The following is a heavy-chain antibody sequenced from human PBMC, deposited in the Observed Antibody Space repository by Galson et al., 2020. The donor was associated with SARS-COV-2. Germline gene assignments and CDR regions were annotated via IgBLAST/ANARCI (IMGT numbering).Heavy chain of an antibody. J-gene: IGHJ6*02. V-gene: IGHV4-61*02. Sequence: SETLSLTCTVSGGSISSGGYYWTWIRQPAGKGLEWIGRVYLSRSNNMNTNYNPSLRSRATILVDTSKNQFSLKLTSMTAADTAVYYCARDKEDGHQYYGMDVWGQGTTVTVSS. CDR2: VYLSRSNNMNT. D-gene: IGHD2-15*01. CDR3: ARDKEDGHQYYGMDV. CDR1: GGSISSGGYY.